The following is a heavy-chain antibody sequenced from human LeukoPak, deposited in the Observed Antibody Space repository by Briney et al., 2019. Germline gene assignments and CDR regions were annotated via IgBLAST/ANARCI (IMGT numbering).Heavy chain of an antibody. CDR2: NCYDGSSK. J-gene: IGHJ6*03. CDR3: AKTNVSVSTLWYSSYYIDV. V-gene: IGHV3-33*06. CDR1: GVTFTDYG. Sequence: GGSLRLSCAASGVTFTDYGMRWVRQAPGKGLWWVAANCYDGSSKYHADSVQGRFTISRDNSKNTLFLQMNSLRAEYTAVYYCAKTNVSVSTLWYSSYYIDVWGKGTTVTVSS. D-gene: IGHD5/OR15-5a*01.